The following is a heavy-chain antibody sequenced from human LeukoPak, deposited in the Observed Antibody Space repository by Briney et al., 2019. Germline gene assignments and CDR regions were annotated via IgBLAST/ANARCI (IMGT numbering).Heavy chain of an antibody. Sequence: ASVTVSCKASGYTFTSYGISWVRQAPGQGLEWMGWINPNSGGTNYAQKFQGRVTMARDTSISTAYMELSRLRSDDTAVYYCARYRWIVGATEGNWFDPWGQGTLVTVSS. V-gene: IGHV1-2*02. D-gene: IGHD1-26*01. CDR3: ARYRWIVGATEGNWFDP. CDR1: GYTFTSYG. CDR2: INPNSGGT. J-gene: IGHJ5*02.